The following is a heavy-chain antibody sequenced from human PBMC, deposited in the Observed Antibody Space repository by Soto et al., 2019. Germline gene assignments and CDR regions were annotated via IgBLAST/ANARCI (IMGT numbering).Heavy chain of an antibody. CDR1: GYTFTSYD. V-gene: IGHV1-8*01. J-gene: IGHJ5*02. CDR3: ARGYGDYGTWFDT. D-gene: IGHD4-17*01. CDR2: MNPNSGNT. Sequence: ASVKVSCKASGYTFTSYDINWVRQATGQGIEWMGWMNPNSGNTGYAQKLQGRVTMTRNTSTSTVYMELSSLRSEDTAVCYCARGYGDYGTWFDTWGQGTLVTVSS.